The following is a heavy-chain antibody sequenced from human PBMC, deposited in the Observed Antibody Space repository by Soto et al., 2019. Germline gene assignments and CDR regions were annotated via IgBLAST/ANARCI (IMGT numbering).Heavy chain of an antibody. J-gene: IGHJ4*02. CDR3: ARPSDRSPWYYFEH. D-gene: IGHD6-13*01. V-gene: IGHV3-7*05. CDR2: IKEYGSEK. CDR1: GFTFSSYW. Sequence: EVQLVESGGGLVQPGGSLRLSCAASGFTFSSYWMSWVRQAPGKGLEWVANIKEYGSEKYYVDSVKGRFTISRDNAKNSLYLQMERLRAEDTAVYYCARPSDRSPWYYFEHWGQGTLVTVSS.